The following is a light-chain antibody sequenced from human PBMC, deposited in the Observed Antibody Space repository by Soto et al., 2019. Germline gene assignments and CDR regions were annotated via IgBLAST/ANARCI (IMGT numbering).Light chain of an antibody. Sequence: EIVLTQSPGTLSLSPGERATLSCRASQSISSSYLAWYQQKPGQAPRLLIYGASSRATGIPDRFSGSGSGTDFTLTISRLEPEDFAVYWCQQYGSSSWTFGQGTKVEIK. CDR2: GAS. J-gene: IGKJ1*01. CDR1: QSISSSY. CDR3: QQYGSSSWT. V-gene: IGKV3-20*01.